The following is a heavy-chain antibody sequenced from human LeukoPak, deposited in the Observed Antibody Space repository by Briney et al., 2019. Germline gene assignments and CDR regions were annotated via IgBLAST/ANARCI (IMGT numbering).Heavy chain of an antibody. D-gene: IGHD6-19*01. CDR2: IYYSGNT. J-gene: IGHJ4*02. V-gene: IGHV4-31*03. Sequence: PSETLSLTCTVAGGSISIGGYSWGWIRQHPGKGLEWIGYIYYSGNTYCNPSLKSRVTISVDTSKNQFSLKLSSVTAADTAVYYCARGIGSGWFNWGQGTLVTVSS. CDR3: ARGIGSGWFN. CDR1: GGSISIGGYS.